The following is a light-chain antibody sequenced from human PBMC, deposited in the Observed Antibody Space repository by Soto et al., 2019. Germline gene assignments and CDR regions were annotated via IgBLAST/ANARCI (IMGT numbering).Light chain of an antibody. V-gene: IGLV2-8*01. J-gene: IGLJ2*01. Sequence: QSVLTQPPSASGSPGQSVTISCTGTSSDVGGYNYVSWYQQHPGKVPKLLIYEVSKRPSGVPDRFSGSKSGNTASLTVSGLQAEDKADFYCTSYSGSSNNLVFGGGTKLTVL. CDR2: EVS. CDR3: TSYSGSSNNLV. CDR1: SSDVGGYNY.